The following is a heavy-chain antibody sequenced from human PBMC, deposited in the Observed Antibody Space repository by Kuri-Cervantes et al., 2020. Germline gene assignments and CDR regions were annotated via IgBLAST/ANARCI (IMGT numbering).Heavy chain of an antibody. J-gene: IGHJ4*02. CDR1: GFTFSSYS. V-gene: IGHV3-21*04. CDR2: ISSSSSYI. CDR3: ARDRGVGDYVDY. Sequence: GGSLRLSCAASGFTFSSYSMNWVRQAPGKGLEWVSSISSSSSYIYYADSVKGRFTISRDNSKNTLYLQMNSLRAEDTAVYYCARDRGVGDYVDYWGQGTLVTVSS. D-gene: IGHD3-10*01.